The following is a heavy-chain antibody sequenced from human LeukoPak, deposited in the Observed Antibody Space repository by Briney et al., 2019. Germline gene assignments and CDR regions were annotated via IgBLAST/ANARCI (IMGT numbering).Heavy chain of an antibody. CDR1: GFTFTSYA. Sequence: GGSLKLSCAASGFTFTSYAMNWVRQAPGKGLEWVSTINTSGHDTYYADSVKGRFTISRDNSKNTLYLQMNRLRAEDTAVYYCARSRTEDVTAVFDSWGQGTLVTVSS. CDR2: INTSGHDT. J-gene: IGHJ4*02. D-gene: IGHD3/OR15-3a*01. V-gene: IGHV3-23*05. CDR3: ARSRTEDVTAVFDS.